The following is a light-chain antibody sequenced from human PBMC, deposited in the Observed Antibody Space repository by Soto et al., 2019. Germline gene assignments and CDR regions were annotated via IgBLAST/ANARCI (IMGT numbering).Light chain of an antibody. Sequence: QSALTQPASVSGSPGQSITISCTGTSSDVGNYNLVSWYQQHPGKAPKLMIYEGNKRPSGVSDRFSGSKSGNTASLTISGLQAEDEADYYCWSYAGSNTWVFGGGTKLTVL. CDR1: SSDVGNYNL. CDR2: EGN. J-gene: IGLJ3*02. V-gene: IGLV2-23*01. CDR3: WSYAGSNTWV.